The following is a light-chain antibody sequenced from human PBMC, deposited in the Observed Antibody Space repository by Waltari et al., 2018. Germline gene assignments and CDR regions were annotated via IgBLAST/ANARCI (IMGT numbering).Light chain of an antibody. CDR2: DAS. J-gene: IGKJ4*01. Sequence: ETVLTQSPATLSLSPGERATLSCRASQSVDNYLASYQQKPGPAPRLLIYDASNRATGIPARFSGSGSGTDFTLTISSLEPEDFAVYYCQQRKIWPPLTFGGGTKVE. V-gene: IGKV3-11*01. CDR1: QSVDNY. CDR3: QQRKIWPPLT.